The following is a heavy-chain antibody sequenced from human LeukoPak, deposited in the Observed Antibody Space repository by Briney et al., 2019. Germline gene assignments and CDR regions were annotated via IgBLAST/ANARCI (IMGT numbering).Heavy chain of an antibody. Sequence: GGSLRLSCAASGFTFSSYAMTWVRQAPGKGLEWVSVISGSGGSTYYADSVKGRFTISRDNSKNTLYLQMSSLRAEDTAVYYCAKDRRGFGTVIEYWGQGTLVTVSS. CDR2: ISGSGGST. D-gene: IGHD3-10*01. V-gene: IGHV3-23*01. CDR3: AKDRRGFGTVIEY. CDR1: GFTFSSYA. J-gene: IGHJ4*02.